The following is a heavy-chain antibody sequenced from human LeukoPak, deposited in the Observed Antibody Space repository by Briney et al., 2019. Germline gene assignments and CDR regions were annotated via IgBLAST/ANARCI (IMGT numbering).Heavy chain of an antibody. J-gene: IGHJ4*02. CDR1: GGSISSYY. CDR2: IYTSGST. V-gene: IGHV4-4*07. D-gene: IGHD2-2*03. Sequence: PSETLSLACTVSGGSISSYYWSWIRQPAGKGLEWIGRIYTSGSTNYNPSLKSRVTMSVDTSKNQFSLKLSSVTAADTAVYYCARHGYCSSTTCYSYFDYWGQGTLVTVSS. CDR3: ARHGYCSSTTCYSYFDY.